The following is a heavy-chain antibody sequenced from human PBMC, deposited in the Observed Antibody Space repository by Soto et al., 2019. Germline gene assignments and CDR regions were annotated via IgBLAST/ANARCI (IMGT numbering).Heavy chain of an antibody. CDR1: GGSISSYY. CDR2: IYYSGST. CDR3: ARRYASCFDY. D-gene: IGHD2-2*01. V-gene: IGHV4-59*08. Sequence: QVQLQESGPGLVKPSETLSLTCTVAGGSISSYYWSWIRQPPGKGLEWIGNIYYSGSTNYNPSLKRRVTISVATSKNQFSLKLSSVTAADTAVYYCARRYASCFDYWGQGTLVTVSS. J-gene: IGHJ4*02.